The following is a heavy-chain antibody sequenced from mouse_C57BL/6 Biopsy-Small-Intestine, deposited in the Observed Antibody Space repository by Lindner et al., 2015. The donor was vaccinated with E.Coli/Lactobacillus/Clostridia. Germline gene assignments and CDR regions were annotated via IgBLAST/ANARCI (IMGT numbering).Heavy chain of an antibody. D-gene: IGHD1-1*01. Sequence: VQLQESGAELARPGASVKMSCKASGYTFTSYTMHWVKQRPGQGLEWIGYINPSSGYTKYNQKFKDKATLTADKSSSTVYMELSRLTSEDSAVYFCARHEGIRYGYFDVWGTGTTVTVSS. CDR2: INPSSGYT. J-gene: IGHJ1*03. CDR1: GYTFTSYT. CDR3: ARHEGIRYGYFDV. V-gene: IGHV1-4*01.